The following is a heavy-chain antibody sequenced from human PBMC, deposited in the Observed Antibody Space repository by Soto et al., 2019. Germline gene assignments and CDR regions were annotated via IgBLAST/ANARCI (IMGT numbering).Heavy chain of an antibody. CDR2: VSGSGGNT. D-gene: IGHD6-13*01. J-gene: IGHJ4*02. V-gene: IGHV3-23*01. Sequence: VQLLESGGGLVQPGGSLRLSCAASGFTFSNYAMSWVRQAPGKGLEWVSAVSGSGGNTYYADSVQGRFTISRDKSKNRLNLQMNSLRAEDTAVYYCAKLNLFVSAAAGRGPFDYWGQGTLVTVSS. CDR3: AKLNLFVSAAAGRGPFDY. CDR1: GFTFSNYA.